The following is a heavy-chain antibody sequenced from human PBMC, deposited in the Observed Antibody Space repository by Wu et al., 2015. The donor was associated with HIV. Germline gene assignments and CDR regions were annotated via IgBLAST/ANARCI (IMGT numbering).Heavy chain of an antibody. V-gene: IGHV1-2*02. CDR3: ARGGIYCRTTTCYGDYFDY. Sequence: QVQLVQSGAEVKKPGSSVKVSCKASGYTFTGYYMHWVRQAPGQGLEWMGWINPNSGGTNYAQKFQGRVTMTRDTSISTAYMELSRLRSDDTAVYYCARGGIYCRTTTCYGDYFDYWGQGTLVTVSS. D-gene: IGHD2-2*01. CDR2: INPNSGGT. CDR1: GYTFTGYY. J-gene: IGHJ4*02.